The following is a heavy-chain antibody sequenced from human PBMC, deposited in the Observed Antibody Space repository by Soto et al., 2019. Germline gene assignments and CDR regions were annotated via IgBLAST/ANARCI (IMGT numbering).Heavy chain of an antibody. CDR3: ATSYDSGFDP. J-gene: IGHJ5*02. Sequence: ASVKVSCKASGYSFSSYGISWVRQAPGQGLEGMGWISVNNGNTNYAPKFQGRVTMTTDTSTSTAYMELRSLRSDDTAVYYCATSYDSGFDPWGQGTLVTVSS. V-gene: IGHV1-18*04. CDR1: GYSFSSYG. CDR2: ISVNNGNT. D-gene: IGHD5-12*01.